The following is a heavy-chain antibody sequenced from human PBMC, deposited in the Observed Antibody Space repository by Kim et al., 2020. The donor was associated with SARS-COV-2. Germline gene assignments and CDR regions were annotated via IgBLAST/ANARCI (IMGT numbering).Heavy chain of an antibody. J-gene: IGHJ6*02. Sequence: ADSVKGRFTISRDDFKNTLYLQMNSRGAEDSAVYYCARHSTSEDGMGVWGQGTTVTVSS. D-gene: IGHD2-2*01. CDR3: ARHSTSEDGMGV. V-gene: IGHV3-33*01.